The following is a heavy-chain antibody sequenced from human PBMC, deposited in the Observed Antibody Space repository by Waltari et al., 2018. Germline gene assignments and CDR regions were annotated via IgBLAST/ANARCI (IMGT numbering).Heavy chain of an antibody. V-gene: IGHV3-48*03. CDR3: ARVKLGSSGGVYYFDY. Sequence: EVQLVESGGGLVQPGGSLRLSCAASGFTFSSYEMNWVRPAPGKGLEWVSYISSSGSTIYYADSVKGRFTISRDNAKNSLYLQMNSLRAEDTAVYYCARVKLGSSGGVYYFDYWGQGTLVTVSS. D-gene: IGHD3-16*01. J-gene: IGHJ4*02. CDR2: ISSSGSTI. CDR1: GFTFSSYE.